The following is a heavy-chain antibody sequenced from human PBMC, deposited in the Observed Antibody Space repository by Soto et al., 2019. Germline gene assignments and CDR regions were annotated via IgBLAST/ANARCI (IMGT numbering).Heavy chain of an antibody. J-gene: IGHJ6*02. CDR3: ARVGGIAARPLNYYYYSGMDV. Sequence: PGGSLRLSCAASGCTFISYGMHWVRQAPGKGLEWVAVIWYDGSNKYYADSVKGRFTISRDNSKNTLYLQMNSLRAEDTAVYYWARVGGIAARPLNYYYYSGMDVWGQGTTVTVSS. CDR2: IWYDGSNK. CDR1: GCTFISYG. V-gene: IGHV3-33*01. D-gene: IGHD6-6*01.